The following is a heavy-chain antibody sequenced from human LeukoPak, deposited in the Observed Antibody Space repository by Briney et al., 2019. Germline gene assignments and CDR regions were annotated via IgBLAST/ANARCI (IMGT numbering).Heavy chain of an antibody. CDR3: AKLREIPVFGVVTKSTSYFDY. J-gene: IGHJ4*02. V-gene: IGHV3-7*01. D-gene: IGHD3-3*01. CDR2: IKQDRSEK. Sequence: PGGSLRLSCAASGFTLTDYWMSWVRQAPGKGLELVANIKQDRSEKYYVDSVKGRFTISRDNAKNSLYLQMNSLRAEDTAVYYCAKLREIPVFGVVTKSTSYFDYWGQGTLVTVSS. CDR1: GFTLTDYW.